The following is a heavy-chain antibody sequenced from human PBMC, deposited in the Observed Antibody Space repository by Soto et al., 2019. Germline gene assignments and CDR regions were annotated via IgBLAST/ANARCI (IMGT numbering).Heavy chain of an antibody. D-gene: IGHD2-21*01. CDR1: GASVSSSRYS. CDR2: ISYSGST. J-gene: IGHJ2*01. Sequence: QLQLQESGPGLVKASETLSLTCTVSGASVSSSRYSWGWIRQPPGKGLEWIGDISYSGSTYYNPSLKSRVTMSVDTSKNHFSLRLRSVTAADTAVYHCARRIWTSDFDLWGRGTLVTVSS. V-gene: IGHV4-39*02. CDR3: ARRIWTSDFDL.